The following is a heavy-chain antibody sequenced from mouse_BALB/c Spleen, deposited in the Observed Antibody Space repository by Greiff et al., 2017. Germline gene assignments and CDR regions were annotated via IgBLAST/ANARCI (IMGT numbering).Heavy chain of an antibody. CDR1: GYPFPYFE. Sequence: QVPLQQSGAELVRPWASVTPFFKASGYPFPYFELHLVKPTPVHGLEWIGAIYPETGGTAYNQKFKGKATVTADQSSSTAYMELRSLTSEDSAVDYATRYSYCRYDGACFAYWGQGTLVTVSA. V-gene: IGHV1-15*01. J-gene: IGHJ3*01. D-gene: IGHD2-14*01. CDR2: IYPETGGT. CDR3: TRYSYCRYDGACFAY.